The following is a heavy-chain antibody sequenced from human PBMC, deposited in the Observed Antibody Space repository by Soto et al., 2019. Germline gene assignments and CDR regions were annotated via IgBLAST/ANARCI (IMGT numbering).Heavy chain of an antibody. J-gene: IGHJ5*02. V-gene: IGHV3-23*01. Sequence: GGSLRLSCAASGFTFSSYAMSWVRQAPGKGLEWVSAISGSGGSTYYADSVKGRFTISRDNSKNTLYLQMNSLRAEDTAVYYCAKDRQARPDTAMVLPHWFDPWGQGTLVTVSS. CDR3: AKDRQARPDTAMVLPHWFDP. CDR2: ISGSGGST. CDR1: GFTFSSYA. D-gene: IGHD5-18*01.